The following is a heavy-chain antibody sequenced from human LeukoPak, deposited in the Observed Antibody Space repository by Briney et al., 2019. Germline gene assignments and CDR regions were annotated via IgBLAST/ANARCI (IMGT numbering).Heavy chain of an antibody. CDR1: GFTFSSYS. CDR3: ARARQEDGYLRYYYYGMDV. D-gene: IGHD5-24*01. J-gene: IGHJ6*02. CDR2: ISSSSSTI. V-gene: IGHV3-48*04. Sequence: GGSLRLSCAASGFTFSSYSMNWVRQAPGKGLEWVSYISSSSSTIYYADSVKGRFTISRDNAKNSLYLQMNSLRAEDTAVYYCARARQEDGYLRYYYYGMDVWGQGTTVTVSS.